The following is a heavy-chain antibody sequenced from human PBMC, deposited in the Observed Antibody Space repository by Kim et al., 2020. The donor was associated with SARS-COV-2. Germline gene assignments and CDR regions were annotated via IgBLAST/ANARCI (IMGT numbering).Heavy chain of an antibody. J-gene: IGHJ4*02. V-gene: IGHV1-18*01. D-gene: IGHD2-2*01. CDR3: ARVKGYQLLFSYFDY. CDR1: GYTFTSYG. CDR2: ISAYNGNT. Sequence: ASVKVSCKASGYTFTSYGISWVRQAPGQGLEWMGWISAYNGNTNYAQKLQGRVTMTTDTSTSTAYMELRSLRSDDTAVYYCARVKGYQLLFSYFDYWGQGTLVTVSS.